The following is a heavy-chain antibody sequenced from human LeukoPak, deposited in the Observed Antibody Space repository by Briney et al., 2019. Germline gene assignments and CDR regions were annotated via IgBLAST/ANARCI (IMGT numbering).Heavy chain of an antibody. D-gene: IGHD4-23*01. V-gene: IGHV3-11*05. CDR3: ARDLRYGGNSRPVLAWDY. J-gene: IGHJ4*02. CDR1: GFTFRDYY. Sequence: GRSLTLSCVASGFTFRDYYMSWIRRPPGKGLEWVSYISSSSSSIDYADSVKGRSTISRDNAKNSLHLQMKSPRTEDAAVYYCARDLRYGGNSRPVLAWDYWGQGSLVTVSS. CDR2: ISSSSSSI.